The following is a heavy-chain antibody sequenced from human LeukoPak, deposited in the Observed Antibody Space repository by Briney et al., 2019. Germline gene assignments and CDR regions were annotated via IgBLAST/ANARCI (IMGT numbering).Heavy chain of an antibody. J-gene: IGHJ6*02. D-gene: IGHD3-3*01. CDR1: GASISSYY. CDR2: IYTSGST. V-gene: IGHV4-4*07. CDR3: ARDGQAYYDFWSGYYTGHYYYYYGMDV. Sequence: PSETLSLTCTVSGASISSYYWSWIRQPAGKGLEWIGRIYTSGSTNYNPSLKSRVTMSVDTSKNQFSLKLSSVTAADTAVYYCARDGQAYYDFWSGYYTGHYYYYYGMDVWGQGTTVTVSS.